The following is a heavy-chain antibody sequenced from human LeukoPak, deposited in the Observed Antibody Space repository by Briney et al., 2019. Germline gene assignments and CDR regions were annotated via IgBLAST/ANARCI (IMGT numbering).Heavy chain of an antibody. Sequence: GGSLRLSCAASGFTFSSYAMSWVRQAPGKGLEWVSAISGTGGTTYYADSVKGRITISRDNSKNTLYLRMNSLRAEDTALYYCAKPREYSGYSLSLDYWGQGTPVTVSS. J-gene: IGHJ4*02. V-gene: IGHV3-23*01. CDR3: AKPREYSGYSLSLDY. CDR1: GFTFSSYA. D-gene: IGHD3-22*01. CDR2: ISGTGGTT.